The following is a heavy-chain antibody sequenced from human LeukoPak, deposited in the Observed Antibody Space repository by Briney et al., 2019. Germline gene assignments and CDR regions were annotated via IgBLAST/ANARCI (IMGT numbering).Heavy chain of an antibody. V-gene: IGHV1-69*06. J-gene: IGHJ4*02. D-gene: IGHD3-16*01. Sequence: SCAASGFTFSSYAMSWVRQAPGQGLEWMGGIIPIFGTANYAQKFQGRVTITADKSTSTAYMELSSLRSEDTAVYYCARNKYDYVWGSLIPGYFDYWGQGTLVTVSS. CDR2: IIPIFGTA. CDR1: GFTFSSYA. CDR3: ARNKYDYVWGSLIPGYFDY.